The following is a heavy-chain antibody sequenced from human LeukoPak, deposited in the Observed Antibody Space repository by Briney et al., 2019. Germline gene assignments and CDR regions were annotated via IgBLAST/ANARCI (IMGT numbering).Heavy chain of an antibody. Sequence: PSETLSLTRTVSGGSISSYYWSWIRQPAGKGLEWIGRIYTSRSTNYNPSLKSRVTMSVDTSKNQFSLKLSSVTAADTAVYYCARDIDSSGCMDVWGKGTTVTVSS. V-gene: IGHV4-4*07. D-gene: IGHD6-19*01. CDR1: GGSISSYY. CDR2: IYTSRST. CDR3: ARDIDSSGCMDV. J-gene: IGHJ6*04.